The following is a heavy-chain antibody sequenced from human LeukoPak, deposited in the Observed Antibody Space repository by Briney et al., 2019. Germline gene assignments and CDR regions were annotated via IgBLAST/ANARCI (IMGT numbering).Heavy chain of an antibody. CDR3: ARGYSSSNDAFDI. CDR2: IHSGGRT. D-gene: IGHD6-13*01. CDR1: GFTVSSNY. V-gene: IGHV3-53*01. J-gene: IGHJ3*02. Sequence: QPGGSLRLSCAASGFTVSSNYMSWVRQAPGKGLKWVSVIHSGGRTDYADSVKGRFSISRDHSKNTLFLQMNSLRAEDTAVYYCARGYSSSNDAFDIWGQGTMVTVSS.